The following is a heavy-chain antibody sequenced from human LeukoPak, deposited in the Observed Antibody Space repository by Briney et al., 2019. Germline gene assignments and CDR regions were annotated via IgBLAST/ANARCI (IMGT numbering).Heavy chain of an antibody. J-gene: IGHJ4*02. V-gene: IGHV1-18*01. Sequence: ASVKVSCKPSGYSFTRNGISWVRQAPGQGLEWMAWISANSGNTNYAQNFQDRVTLTTDTSTSTAYMELRSLRSDDTAVYYCARDVNHAFDYWGQGTLVTVSS. CDR3: ARDVNHAFDY. D-gene: IGHD3-16*01. CDR1: GYSFTRNG. CDR2: ISANSGNT.